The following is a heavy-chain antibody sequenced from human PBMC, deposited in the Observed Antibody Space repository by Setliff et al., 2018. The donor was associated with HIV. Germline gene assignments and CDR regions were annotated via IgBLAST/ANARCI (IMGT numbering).Heavy chain of an antibody. CDR3: ARAADYHDSSGYWAPPRYFDY. J-gene: IGHJ4*02. Sequence: PSETLSLTCDVSGGSISSFNWWSWVRQPPGKGLEWIGEINHSGSTNYNPSLKSRVSISVDTSKKQFSLKLSSVSAADTAVYYCARAADYHDSSGYWAPPRYFDYWGQGTLVTVSS. CDR2: INHSGST. V-gene: IGHV4-4*02. CDR1: GGSISSFNW. D-gene: IGHD3-22*01.